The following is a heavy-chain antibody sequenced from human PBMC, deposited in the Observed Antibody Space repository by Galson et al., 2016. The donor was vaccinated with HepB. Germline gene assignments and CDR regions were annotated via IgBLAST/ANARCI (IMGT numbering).Heavy chain of an antibody. CDR2: ISSGSSYI. V-gene: IGHV3-21*01. D-gene: IGHD6-13*01. CDR3: ARVREQQLLDAFDI. J-gene: IGHJ3*02. CDR1: GFTFTRYN. Sequence: SLRLSCAPSGFTFTRYNMNWVRQAPGKGLEWVSSISSGSSYIYYAASVKGRFTISRDNAKKSLYLQMNSLRPEDTAVYYCARVREQQLLDAFDIWDQGTMVTVSS.